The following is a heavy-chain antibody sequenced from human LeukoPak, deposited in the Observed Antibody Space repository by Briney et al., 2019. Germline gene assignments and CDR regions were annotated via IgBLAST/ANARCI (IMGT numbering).Heavy chain of an antibody. J-gene: IGHJ4*02. V-gene: IGHV1-18*04. D-gene: IGHD2-2*01. CDR2: ISAYNGNT. Sequence: ASVKVSCKASGYTFTTCYMHWVRQAPGQGLEWMGWISAYNGNTNYAQKLQGRVTMTTDTSTSTAYMELRSLRSDDTAVYYCARDTHCSSTSCYGYWGQGTLVTVSS. CDR1: GYTFTTCY. CDR3: ARDTHCSSTSCYGY.